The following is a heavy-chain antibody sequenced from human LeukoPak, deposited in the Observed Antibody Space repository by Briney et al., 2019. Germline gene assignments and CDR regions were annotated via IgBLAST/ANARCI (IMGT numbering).Heavy chain of an antibody. D-gene: IGHD2-2*01. CDR1: GFTFNNAW. CDR3: TTVWRGSSAYFDY. Sequence: PGGSLRLSCAASGFTFNNAWLSWVRQAPGRGLEWVGRIKSKTDGGTTDPAAPVKGRFTISTDDSKDTLYLQMNSLQTEDTAVYYCTTVWRGSSAYFDYWGQGTLVTVPS. V-gene: IGHV3-15*01. J-gene: IGHJ4*02. CDR2: IKSKTDGGTT.